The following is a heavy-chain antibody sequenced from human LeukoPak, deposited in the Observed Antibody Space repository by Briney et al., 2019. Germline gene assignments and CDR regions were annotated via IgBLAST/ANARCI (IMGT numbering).Heavy chain of an antibody. J-gene: IGHJ6*02. Sequence: ASVKVSCKASGYTFTSYYIHWVRQAPGQGLEWMGIINPSDGSTSYAQKFQDRVTMTRDTSMSTVYMELRSLRSEDTAVYFCARVPSSYYYGMDVWGQGTTVTVSS. CDR2: INPSDGST. CDR3: ARVPSSYYYGMDV. CDR1: GYTFTSYY. V-gene: IGHV1-46*01. D-gene: IGHD2-2*01.